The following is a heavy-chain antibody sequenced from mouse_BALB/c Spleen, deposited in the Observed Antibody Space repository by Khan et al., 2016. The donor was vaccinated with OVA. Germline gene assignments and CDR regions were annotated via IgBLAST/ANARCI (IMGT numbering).Heavy chain of an antibody. J-gene: IGHJ3*01. Sequence: QVQLKESGPGLVAPSQSLSITCTVSGFSLTSYGVHWVRQPPGKGLEWLGVIWAGGSTNYNSALMSRLSISKDNSKSQVFLKMNSLQTDDTAMDYCAREGSTMITTAFAYWGQGTLVTVSA. CDR1: GFSLTSYG. CDR3: AREGSTMITTAFAY. D-gene: IGHD2-4*01. CDR2: IWAGGST. V-gene: IGHV2-9*02.